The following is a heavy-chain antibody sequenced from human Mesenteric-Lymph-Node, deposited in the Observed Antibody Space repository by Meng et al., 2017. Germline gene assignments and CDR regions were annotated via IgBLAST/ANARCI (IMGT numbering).Heavy chain of an antibody. CDR2: IIPICGTA. J-gene: IGHJ4*02. D-gene: IGHD1-1*01. CDR3: AIQPQIISLGDY. Sequence: RGVRQAPGQGLEWMGGIIPICGTANSAQKFQGRVTITADESTSTAYMELSSLRSEDTAVYYCAIQPQIISLGDYWGQGTLVTVSS. V-gene: IGHV1-69*01.